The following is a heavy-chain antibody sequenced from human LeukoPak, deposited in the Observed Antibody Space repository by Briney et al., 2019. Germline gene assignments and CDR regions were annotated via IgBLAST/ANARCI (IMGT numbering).Heavy chain of an antibody. J-gene: IGHJ6*02. Sequence: VASVKVSCKASGYTFTSYGISWVRQAPGQGLEWMGWISAYNGNTNYAQKLQGRVTMTTDTSTSTAYMELRSLRSDDTAVYYCARDRDFWSGYLNYYYYGMDVWGQGTTVTVSS. CDR2: ISAYNGNT. V-gene: IGHV1-18*01. CDR3: ARDRDFWSGYLNYYYYGMDV. D-gene: IGHD3-3*01. CDR1: GYTFTSYG.